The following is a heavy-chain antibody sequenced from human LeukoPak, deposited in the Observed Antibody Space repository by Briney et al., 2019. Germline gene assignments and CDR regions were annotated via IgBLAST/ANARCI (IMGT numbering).Heavy chain of an antibody. V-gene: IGHV4-59*12. Sequence: SETLSLTCTVSGGSFSSYYWSWIRQPPGKGLEWIGYIDYTGSTNYNSSLKSRVTISGDTSKKQFSLKLSSVTAADTAVYYCARDRVTIFPTTGALDIWGQGTMVTVSS. CDR3: ARDRVTIFPTTGALDI. CDR2: IDYTGST. J-gene: IGHJ3*02. CDR1: GGSFSSYY. D-gene: IGHD3-9*01.